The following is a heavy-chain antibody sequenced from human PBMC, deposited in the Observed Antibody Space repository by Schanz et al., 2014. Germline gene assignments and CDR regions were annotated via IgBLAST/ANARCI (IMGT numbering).Heavy chain of an antibody. J-gene: IGHJ4*02. V-gene: IGHV4-59*01. CDR2: IFFSGST. D-gene: IGHD2-2*01. CDR1: GDSISGSY. CDR3: ARGRVVPAAPEFDY. Sequence: QVQLQESGPGLVKPSETLSLTCTVSGDSISGSYWSWIRQPPGKGLEWIGYIFFSGSTTYNPSFNSRVTISVDMSKNQFALNLSSVTAADTAVYYCARGRVVPAAPEFDYWGQGILVTVSS.